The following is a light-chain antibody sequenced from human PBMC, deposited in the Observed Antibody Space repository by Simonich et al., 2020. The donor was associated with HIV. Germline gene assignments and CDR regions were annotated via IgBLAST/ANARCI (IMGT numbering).Light chain of an antibody. CDR1: QDINNN. CDR2: DAS. V-gene: IGKV1-33*01. J-gene: IGKJ2*01. CDR3: QQHDNLYT. Sequence: DIQMTQSPSSLSASVGDRVTITCQASQDINNNLNWYQQKPGKAPKLLLYDASNLKTGVPSRFSGSVSGTDFSFTISSLQPEDVATYYCQQHDNLYTFGQGTKLEIK.